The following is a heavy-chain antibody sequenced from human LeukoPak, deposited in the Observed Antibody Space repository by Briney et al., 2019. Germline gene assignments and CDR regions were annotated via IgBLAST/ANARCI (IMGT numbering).Heavy chain of an antibody. D-gene: IGHD5-24*01. CDR2: IGTAGDT. CDR1: GFTFSSYD. V-gene: IGHV3-13*04. J-gene: IGHJ4*02. CDR3: ARSDGYTMAFDY. Sequence: PGGSLRLSCAASGFTFSSYDMHWDRQATGKGLEWVSAIGTAGDTYYPGSVKGRFTISRENAKNSLYLQMNSLRAGDTAVYYCARSDGYTMAFDYWGQGTLVTVSS.